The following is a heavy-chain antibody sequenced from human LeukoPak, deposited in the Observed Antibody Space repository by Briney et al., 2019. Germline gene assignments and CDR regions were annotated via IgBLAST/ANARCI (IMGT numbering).Heavy chain of an antibody. CDR1: GYTFTNYY. D-gene: IGHD6-19*01. CDR2: INPGGGNT. J-gene: IGHJ4*02. CDR3: ARDLKRGYSSGRYSWGTGSSNDY. V-gene: IGHV1-46*01. Sequence: ASVKVSCKASGYTFTNYYIHWVRQAPGQGLEWMGLINPGGGNTNYAQKLQGRVTMTTDTSTSTAYMELRSLRSDDTAVYYCARDLKRGYSSGRYSWGTGSSNDYWGQGTLVTVSS.